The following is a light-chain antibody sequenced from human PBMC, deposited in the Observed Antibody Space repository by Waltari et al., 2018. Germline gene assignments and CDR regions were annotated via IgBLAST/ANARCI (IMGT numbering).Light chain of an antibody. J-gene: IGKJ2*01. CDR1: QSVTTN. CDR3: HQYNDGPPFN. Sequence: EIVMTQSPATLSVPPGERAIISCRASQSVTTNLAWYQQKPGQPPRLLIYGASTRATDIPARFSGSGSGTEFTLTITSLQSEDFAVYYCHQYNDGPPFNFGQGTKLEIK. V-gene: IGKV3-15*01. CDR2: GAS.